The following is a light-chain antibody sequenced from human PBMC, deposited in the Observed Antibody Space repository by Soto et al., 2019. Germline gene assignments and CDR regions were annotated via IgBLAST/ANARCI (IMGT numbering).Light chain of an antibody. CDR2: EVS. V-gene: IGLV2-14*01. J-gene: IGLJ3*02. Sequence: QSALTQPASVSGSPGQSITISCTGTSSDVGGHNYVSWYQQKHAGKAPKLMIYEVSNRPSGVSNRFSGSKSANTASLTISGLQAEDEADYYCSSFTSSNTGVFGGGTKLTVL. CDR3: SSFTSSNTGV. CDR1: SSDVGGHNY.